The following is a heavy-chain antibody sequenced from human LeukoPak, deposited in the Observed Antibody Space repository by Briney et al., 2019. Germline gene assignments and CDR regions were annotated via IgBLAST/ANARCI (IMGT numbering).Heavy chain of an antibody. J-gene: IGHJ6*02. CDR2: ISAYNGNT. V-gene: IGHV1-18*01. Sequence: ASVKVSCKASGYTFTSYGISWVRQAPGQGLEWMGWISAYNGNTNYAQKLQGRVTMTTDTSTSTAYMELRSLRSDDTAVYYCARHMVVVVVAATEAVGFYGMDVWGQGTTVTVSS. CDR1: GYTFTSYG. D-gene: IGHD2-15*01. CDR3: ARHMVVVVVAATEAVGFYGMDV.